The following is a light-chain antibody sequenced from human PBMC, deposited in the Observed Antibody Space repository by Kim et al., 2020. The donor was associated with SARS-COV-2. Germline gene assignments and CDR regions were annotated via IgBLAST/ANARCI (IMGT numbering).Light chain of an antibody. CDR2: DVT. CDR1: SLDVSGYIY. J-gene: IGLJ3*02. Sequence: PRQSVTLPCHGTSLDVSGYIYVYWYQHHPGKAPKLMFYDVTNRPSGVPDLFSGSKSGNTASLTISGLQAEDEADYYCCSYAGSYWVFGGGTQLTVL. V-gene: IGLV2-11*01. CDR3: CSYAGSYWV.